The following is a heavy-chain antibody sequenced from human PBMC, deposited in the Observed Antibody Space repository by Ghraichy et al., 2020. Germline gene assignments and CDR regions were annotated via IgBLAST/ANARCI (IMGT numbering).Heavy chain of an antibody. J-gene: IGHJ4*02. CDR2: FDPEDGET. Sequence: ASVKVSCKVSGYTLTELSMHWVRQAPGKGLEWMGGFDPEDGETIYAQKFQGRVTMTEDTSTDTAYMELSSLRSEDTAVYYCATSMELQGYFDYWGQGTLVTVSS. CDR3: ATSMELQGYFDY. V-gene: IGHV1-24*01. CDR1: GYTLTELS. D-gene: IGHD1-26*01.